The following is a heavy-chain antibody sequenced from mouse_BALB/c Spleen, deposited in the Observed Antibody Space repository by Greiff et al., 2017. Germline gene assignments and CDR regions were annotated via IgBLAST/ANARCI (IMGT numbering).Heavy chain of an antibody. D-gene: IGHD1-1*01. CDR1: GYTFTSYW. V-gene: IGHV1-7*01. J-gene: IGHJ2*01. CDR2: INPSTGYT. CDR3: ARSDYGSSYALDD. Sequence: QVQLQQSGAELAKPGASVKMSCKASGYTFTSYWMHWVKQRPGQGLEWIGYINPSTGYTEYNQKFKDKATLTADKSSSTAYMQLSSLTSEDSAVYYCARSDYGSSYALDDWGQGTTLTVSS.